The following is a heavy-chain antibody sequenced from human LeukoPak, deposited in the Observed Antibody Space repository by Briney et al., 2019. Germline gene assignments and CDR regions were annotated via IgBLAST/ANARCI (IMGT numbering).Heavy chain of an antibody. CDR3: AGSKSDWDWFDP. Sequence: SETLSLTCTVSGGSISSYYWSWIRQPPGKGLEWLGYIYYSGSTNYNPSLKSRLTISVDTSKNQFSLKLSSVTAADTAVYYCAGSKSDWDWFDPWGQGTLVTVSS. V-gene: IGHV4-59*01. CDR1: GGSISSYY. CDR2: IYYSGST. J-gene: IGHJ5*02. D-gene: IGHD2-21*01.